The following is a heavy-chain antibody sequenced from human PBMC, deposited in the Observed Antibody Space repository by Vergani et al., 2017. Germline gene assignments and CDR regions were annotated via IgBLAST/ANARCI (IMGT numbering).Heavy chain of an antibody. CDR1: GGSITSGSFY. CDR2: IHSSGTT. J-gene: IGHJ5*02. D-gene: IGHD3-10*01. Sequence: QVQLHESGPGLVKPSQTLSLTCTVSGGSITSGSFYWSWIRQPAGKGLEWIGRIHSSGTTNYNPSLKSRVTLSVDTSKNQLSLRMPSVTAADTAVYYCARDSCTSELRGVYWFDTWGQGTLVSVSS. CDR3: ARDSCTSELRGVYWFDT. V-gene: IGHV4-61*02.